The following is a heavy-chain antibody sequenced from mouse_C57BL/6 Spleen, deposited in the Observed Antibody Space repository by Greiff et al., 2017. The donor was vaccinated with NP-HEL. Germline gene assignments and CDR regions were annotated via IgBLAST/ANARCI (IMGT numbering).Heavy chain of an antibody. CDR2: ISYDGSN. J-gene: IGHJ2*01. Sequence: ESGPGLVKPSQSLSLTCSVTGYSITSGYYWNWIRQFPGNKLEWMGYISYDGSNNYNPSLKNRISITRDTSKNQFFLKLNSVTTEDTATYYCARLHYGSSYNFDYWGQGTTLTVSS. CDR1: GYSITSGYY. CDR3: ARLHYGSSYNFDY. D-gene: IGHD1-1*01. V-gene: IGHV3-6*01.